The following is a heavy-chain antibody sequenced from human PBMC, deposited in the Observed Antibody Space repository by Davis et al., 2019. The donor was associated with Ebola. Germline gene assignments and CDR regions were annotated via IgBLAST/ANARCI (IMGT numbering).Heavy chain of an antibody. D-gene: IGHD3-9*01. CDR3: ARPDILTGLYYFDS. V-gene: IGHV3-21*01. Sequence: GESLKISCAASGFTFSSYAMHWVRQAPGKGLEWVSSITTSNKENYAASVKGRFTVSRDNTKNSLYLQMNNLRAEDTALYYCARPDILTGLYYFDSWGQGTLVTVSS. CDR2: ITTSNKE. CDR1: GFTFSSYA. J-gene: IGHJ4*02.